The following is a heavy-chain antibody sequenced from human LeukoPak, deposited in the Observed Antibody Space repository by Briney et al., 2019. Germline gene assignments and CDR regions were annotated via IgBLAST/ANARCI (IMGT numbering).Heavy chain of an antibody. Sequence: KSSETLSLTCAVYGGSFSDYSWTWVRQPPRQGLEWVGEINYSGGTNHNQSLMSRVIISVDTSKNQISLKVNSVTAADTAVYYCARVAYSFSINDWSRIGLGAYPTKYYYYMDVWGKGTTVTVSS. CDR2: INYSGGT. CDR1: GGSFSDYS. D-gene: IGHD5-18*01. V-gene: IGHV4-34*01. J-gene: IGHJ6*03. CDR3: ARVAYSFSINDWSRIGLGAYPTKYYYYMDV.